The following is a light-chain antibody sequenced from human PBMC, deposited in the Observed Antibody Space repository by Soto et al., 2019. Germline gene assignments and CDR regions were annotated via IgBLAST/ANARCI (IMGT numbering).Light chain of an antibody. CDR3: QHRSNWPPLT. V-gene: IGKV3-11*01. J-gene: IGKJ4*01. CDR2: DAS. CDR1: QSVSSY. Sequence: EIVLTQSPATLSLSPRDRATLSCRASQSVSSYLAWYQQKPGQTPRLLIYDASNRATGIPARFSGSGSGTDFTLTISSLEPEDFAVYYCQHRSNWPPLTFGGGTKVEIK.